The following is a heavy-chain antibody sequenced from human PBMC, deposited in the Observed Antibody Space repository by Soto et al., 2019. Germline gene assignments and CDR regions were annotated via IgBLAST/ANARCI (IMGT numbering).Heavy chain of an antibody. Sequence: QVQLQESGPGLVKPSQTLSLTCTVSGGSISSGDYYWSWIRQHPGKGLEWIGYIYYSGSTYYNPSLRSRVTISVDTSKNQFSLKVSSVTAADTAVYYCARTTAAGPFGPFDPWGQGTLVTVSS. CDR1: GGSISSGDYY. D-gene: IGHD6-13*01. CDR3: ARTTAAGPFGPFDP. J-gene: IGHJ5*02. V-gene: IGHV4-31*03. CDR2: IYYSGST.